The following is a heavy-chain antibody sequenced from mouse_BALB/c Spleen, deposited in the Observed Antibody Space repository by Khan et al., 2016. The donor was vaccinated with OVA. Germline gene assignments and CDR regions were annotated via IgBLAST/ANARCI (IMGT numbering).Heavy chain of an antibody. CDR2: ISYSGNT. J-gene: IGHJ2*01. CDR3: ARSYGGDFDY. D-gene: IGHD1-1*02. Sequence: EVQLQESGPGLVKPSQSLSLTCTVTGYSITSDYAWNWIRQFPGNKLEWMGHISYSGNTTYNPSLKSRISIPRDTSKNQFFLQLNSVTTEDTATYYCARSYGGDFDYWGQGTTLTVSS. V-gene: IGHV3-2*02. CDR1: GYSITSDYA.